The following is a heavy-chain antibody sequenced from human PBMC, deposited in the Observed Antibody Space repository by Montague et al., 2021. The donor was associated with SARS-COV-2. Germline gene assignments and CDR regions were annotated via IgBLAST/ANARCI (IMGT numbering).Heavy chain of an antibody. V-gene: IGHV4-59*08. CDR1: GGSISSYY. J-gene: IGHJ3*02. CDR3: ARTYYDILTGYYNRGAFDI. CDR2: IYYSGST. D-gene: IGHD3-9*01. Sequence: SETLSLTCTVSGGSISSYYWSWIWQPPGKGLEWIGIIYYSGSTNYNYSLKSRVTISVDTSKNQFSPKLSSVTAADTAVYYCARTYYDILTGYYNRGAFDIWGQGTMVTVSS.